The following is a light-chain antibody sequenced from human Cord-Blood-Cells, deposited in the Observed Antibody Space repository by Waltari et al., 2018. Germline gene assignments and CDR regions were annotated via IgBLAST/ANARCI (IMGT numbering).Light chain of an antibody. CDR3: SSYTSSSTVV. CDR1: SSDVGGYNH. CDR2: EFS. Sequence: QSALTQPASVSGSPVQSIPISCTDTSSDVGGYNHASWYQQQPGKPPKLIVYEFSNRPSGVSNRFSGSKSGNMASLTISGLQAEDEADYYCSSYTSSSTVVFGGGTKLTVL. V-gene: IGLV2-14*01. J-gene: IGLJ2*01.